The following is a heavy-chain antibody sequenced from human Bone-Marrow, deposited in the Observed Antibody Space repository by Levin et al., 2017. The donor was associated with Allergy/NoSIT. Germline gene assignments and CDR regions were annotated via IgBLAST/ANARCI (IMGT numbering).Heavy chain of an antibody. CDR3: ARSGVSWNWGDAFDI. V-gene: IGHV3-72*01. J-gene: IGHJ3*02. D-gene: IGHD1-7*01. CDR2: SRNKAHSYST. CDR1: GFTFSDHF. Sequence: GGSLRLSCAASGFTFSDHFMDWVRQAPGRGLEWVGRSRNKAHSYSTEYAASVKGRFTISRDDSKNSLNLQMDSLKTEDTALYYCARSGVSWNWGDAFDIWGQGTMVTVSS.